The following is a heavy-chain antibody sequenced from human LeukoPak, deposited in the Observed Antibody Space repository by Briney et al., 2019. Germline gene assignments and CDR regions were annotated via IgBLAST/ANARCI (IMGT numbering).Heavy chain of an antibody. CDR2: ISYDGSNK. D-gene: IGHD2-2*03. Sequence: GGSLRLSCAASGFTFSSYAMHWVRQAPGKGLEWVAVISYDGSNKYYADSVKGRFTISRDNSKNTLYLQMNSLRAEDTAVYYCARDGQCSSTSCGIIGYYYGMDVWGQGTTVTVSS. CDR3: ARDGQCSSTSCGIIGYYYGMDV. J-gene: IGHJ6*02. CDR1: GFTFSSYA. V-gene: IGHV3-30-3*01.